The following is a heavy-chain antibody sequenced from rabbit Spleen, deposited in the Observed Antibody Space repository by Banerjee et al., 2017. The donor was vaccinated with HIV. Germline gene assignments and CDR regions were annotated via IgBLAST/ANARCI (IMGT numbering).Heavy chain of an antibody. CDR1: GVSLNDKDV. D-gene: IGHD2-1*01. CDR2: IYADSSGST. Sequence: QEQLEESGGGLVKPEGSLTLTCKASGVSLNDKDVMCWVRQAPGKGLEYIACIYADSSGSTVYASWAKGRFTISKTSSTTVTLEMTSLTAADTATYFCARGSAAMTLVITGYYLNLGGPGTLVTVS. V-gene: IGHV1S45*01. CDR3: ARGSAAMTLVITGYYLNL. J-gene: IGHJ4*01.